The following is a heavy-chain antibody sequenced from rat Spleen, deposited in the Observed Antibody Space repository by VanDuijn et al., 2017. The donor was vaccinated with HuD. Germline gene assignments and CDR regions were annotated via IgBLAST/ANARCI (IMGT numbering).Heavy chain of an antibody. Sequence: EVQLQESGPGLVKPSQSLSLTCSVTGFSIASAFGWNWIRKFPGNKLEWMGYINSAGSTNYNPSLKRRISITKDTSKNQFFRQVNSVTTEDTATYYCARLRGNPYFDYWGQGVMVTVSS. J-gene: IGHJ2*01. D-gene: IGHD3-4*01. CDR3: ARLRGNPYFDY. CDR1: GFSIASAFG. CDR2: INSAGST. V-gene: IGHV3-3*01.